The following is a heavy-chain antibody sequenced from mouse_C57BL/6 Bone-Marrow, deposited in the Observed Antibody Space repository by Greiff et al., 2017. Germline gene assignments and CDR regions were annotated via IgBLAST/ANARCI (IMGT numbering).Heavy chain of an antibody. Sequence: VQLKQPGTELVKPGASVKLSCKASGYTFTSYWMHWVKQRPGQGLEWIGNINPSNGGTNYNAKFKSKATLTVDKSSSTADMQLSSLTSEDSAVDYYSCDWYRDVWGTGTTVTVSS. CDR1: GYTFTSYW. CDR3: SCDWYRDV. J-gene: IGHJ1*03. CDR2: INPSNGGT. V-gene: IGHV1-53*01.